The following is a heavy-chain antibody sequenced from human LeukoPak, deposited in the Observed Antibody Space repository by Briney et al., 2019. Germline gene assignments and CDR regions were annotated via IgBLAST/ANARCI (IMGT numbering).Heavy chain of an antibody. CDR1: GGSISSGGYY. D-gene: IGHD6-13*01. J-gene: IGHJ4*02. CDR3: ARGQQQLVYYFDY. Sequence: SETLSLTCTVSGGSISSGGYYWSWIRQPPGKGLEWIGYIYHSGSTYYNPPLKSRVTISVDRSKNQFSLKLSSVTAADTAVYYCARGQQQLVYYFDYWGQGTLVTVSS. V-gene: IGHV4-30-2*01. CDR2: IYHSGST.